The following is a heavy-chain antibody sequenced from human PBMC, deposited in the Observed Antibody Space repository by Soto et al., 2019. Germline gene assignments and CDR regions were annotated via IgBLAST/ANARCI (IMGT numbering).Heavy chain of an antibody. CDR1: GFSFSSYC. CDR3: ARDPYCSGGSSYSSWFDP. V-gene: IGHV3-7*05. D-gene: IGHD2-15*01. J-gene: IGHJ5*02. CDR2: IKQDGSEK. Sequence: GSLRLSCAASGFSFSSYCMTCDRQAPGKGPEWVANIKQDGSEKYYVDSVKGRFTVSRDNAKNSLYLQMNSLRAEDTAVYYCARDPYCSGGSSYSSWFDPWGQGTLVTVSS.